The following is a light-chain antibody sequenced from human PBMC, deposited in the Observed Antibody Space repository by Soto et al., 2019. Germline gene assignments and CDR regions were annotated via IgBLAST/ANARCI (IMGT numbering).Light chain of an antibody. CDR1: SSDFGGYNY. CDR2: EVS. V-gene: IGLV2-14*01. Sequence: QSALTQPASVSGSPGQSITISCPGTSSDFGGYNYVSWYQQHPGKAPKLMIYEVSNRPSGVSNRFSGSKSGNTASLTISGLQAEDEADYYCSSYTSSSTPYVFGTGTKLTVL. J-gene: IGLJ1*01. CDR3: SSYTSSSTPYV.